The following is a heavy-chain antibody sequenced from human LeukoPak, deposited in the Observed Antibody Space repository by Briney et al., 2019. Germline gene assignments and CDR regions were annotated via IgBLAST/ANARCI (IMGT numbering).Heavy chain of an antibody. CDR3: TTDVTGWELLHYYYMDV. CDR2: IKSKTDGGTT. CDR1: GFTFGNAW. Sequence: PGGSLRLSCAASGFTFGNAWMSWVRQAPGKGREWVGRIKSKTDGGTTDYAAPVKGRFTISRDDSKNTLYLQMNSLKTEDTAVYYCTTDVTGWELLHYYYMDVWGKGTTVTVSS. V-gene: IGHV3-15*01. D-gene: IGHD1-26*01. J-gene: IGHJ6*03.